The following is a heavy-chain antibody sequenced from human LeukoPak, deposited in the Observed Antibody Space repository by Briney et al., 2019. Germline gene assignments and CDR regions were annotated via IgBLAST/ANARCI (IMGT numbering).Heavy chain of an antibody. J-gene: IGHJ4*02. CDR2: KKQDGGEA. CDR1: GFTFSSYW. V-gene: IGHV3-7*01. Sequence: GGSLRLSCAASGFTFSSYWMSWVRQAPGKGREWEAKKKQDGGEANFVDSAKGRFTISRENAKKSLYLQMNSLRAEDTAVYNCARGSSAGASLTHDSWGQGTLVTVSP. D-gene: IGHD1-26*01. CDR3: ARGSSAGASLTHDS.